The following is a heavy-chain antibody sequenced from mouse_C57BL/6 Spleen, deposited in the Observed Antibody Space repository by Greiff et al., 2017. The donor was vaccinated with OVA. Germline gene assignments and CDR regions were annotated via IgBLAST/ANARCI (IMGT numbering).Heavy chain of an antibody. CDR1: GYSITSGYD. Sequence: DVHLVESGPGMVKPSQSLSLTCTVTGYSITSGYDWHWIRHFPGNKLEWMGYISYSGSTNYNPSLKSRISITHDTSKNHFFLKLNSVTTEDTATYYCARTYDYDGGFAYWGQGTLVTVSA. D-gene: IGHD2-4*01. V-gene: IGHV3-1*01. CDR2: ISYSGST. CDR3: ARTYDYDGGFAY. J-gene: IGHJ3*01.